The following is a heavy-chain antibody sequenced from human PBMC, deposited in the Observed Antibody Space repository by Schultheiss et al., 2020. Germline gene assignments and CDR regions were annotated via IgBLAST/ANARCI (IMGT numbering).Heavy chain of an antibody. CDR2: IKQDGSEK. Sequence: GGSLRLSCAASGFTFSSYWMSWVRQAPGKGLEWVANIKQDGSEKYYVDSVKGRFTISRDNAKNSLYLQMNSLRAEDTAVYYCARGGGWFGELSSLARPFDYWGQGTLVTVS. V-gene: IGHV3-7*03. D-gene: IGHD3-10*01. CDR1: GFTFSSYW. J-gene: IGHJ4*02. CDR3: ARGGGWFGELSSLARPFDY.